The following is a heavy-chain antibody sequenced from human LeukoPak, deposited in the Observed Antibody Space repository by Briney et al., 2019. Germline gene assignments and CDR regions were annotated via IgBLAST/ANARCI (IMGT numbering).Heavy chain of an antibody. J-gene: IGHJ4*02. CDR2: ISYDGSNK. V-gene: IGHV3-30-3*01. CDR3: AKDLYSSSSWVYYFDY. CDR1: GFTFSSYA. D-gene: IGHD6-6*01. Sequence: GGSLRLSCAASGFTFSSYAMHWVRQAPGKGLEWVAVISYDGSNKYYADSVKGRFTISRDNSKNTLYLQMNSLRAEDTAVYYCAKDLYSSSSWVYYFDYWGQGTLVAVSS.